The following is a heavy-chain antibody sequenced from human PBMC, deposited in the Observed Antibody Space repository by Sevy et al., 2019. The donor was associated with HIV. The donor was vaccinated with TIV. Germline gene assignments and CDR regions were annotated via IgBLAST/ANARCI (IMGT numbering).Heavy chain of an antibody. D-gene: IGHD4-17*01. CDR3: TRALATVVTPEYYFDY. V-gene: IGHV3-49*03. CDR1: GFTFGDYA. Sequence: GGSLRLSCTVSGFTFGDYAMSWFRQAPGKGLEWVAFIRSNSYEAYGGTTEYAASAKGRFTISRDDSKSTAYLQMNSLKTEDTAVYYCTRALATVVTPEYYFDYWGQGTLVTVSS. J-gene: IGHJ4*02. CDR2: IRSNSYEAYGGTT.